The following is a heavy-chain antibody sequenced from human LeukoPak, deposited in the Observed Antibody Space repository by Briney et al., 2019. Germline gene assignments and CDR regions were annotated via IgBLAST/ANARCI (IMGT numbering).Heavy chain of an antibody. J-gene: IGHJ3*02. Sequence: PSGTLSLTCTVSGYSISSGFYWGWIRQPPGKGLEWIGNIYHSGSTYYNPSLKSRVTISVDTSKNQFSLKLISVTAADTAVYYCASTYSLYDAFDIWGQGTMVTVSP. CDR3: ASTYSLYDAFDI. V-gene: IGHV4-38-2*02. D-gene: IGHD1-26*01. CDR1: GYSISSGFY. CDR2: IYHSGST.